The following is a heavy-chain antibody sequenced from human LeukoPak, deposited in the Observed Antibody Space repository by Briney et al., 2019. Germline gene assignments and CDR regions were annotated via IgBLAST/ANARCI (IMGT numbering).Heavy chain of an antibody. Sequence: SETLSLTCTLSGDSISSSDHYWVWIRQPPGKGLEWIGEINHSGSTNYNPSLKSRVTMSVDTSKNQFSLKLSSVTAADTALYYCARGVNNWNIDTFDIWGQGTMVTVSS. J-gene: IGHJ3*02. V-gene: IGHV4-39*07. D-gene: IGHD1/OR15-1a*01. CDR1: GDSISSSDHY. CDR2: INHSGST. CDR3: ARGVNNWNIDTFDI.